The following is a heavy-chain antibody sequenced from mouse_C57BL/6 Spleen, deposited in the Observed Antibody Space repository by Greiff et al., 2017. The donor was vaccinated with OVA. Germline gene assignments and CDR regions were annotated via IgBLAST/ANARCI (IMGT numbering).Heavy chain of an antibody. V-gene: IGHV1-82*01. J-gene: IGHJ4*01. CDR3: ATGIYYGGAMDY. CDR1: GYAFSSSW. D-gene: IGHD2-1*01. CDR2: IYPGDGDT. Sequence: VQLQQSGPELVKPGASVKISCKASGYAFSSSWMNWVKQRPGKGLEWIGRIYPGDGDTNYNGKFKGKATLTADKSSSTAYMQLSSLTSEDSAVYFCATGIYYGGAMDYWGQGTSVTVSS.